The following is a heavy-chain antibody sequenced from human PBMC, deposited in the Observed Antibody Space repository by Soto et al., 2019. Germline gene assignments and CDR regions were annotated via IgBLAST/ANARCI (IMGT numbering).Heavy chain of an antibody. J-gene: IGHJ4*02. V-gene: IGHV3-7*01. CDR3: ARDAPGGYYNY. Sequence: EVQLVESGGGLVQPGGSLRLSCEASGFTFSTYWMYWVRQAPGKGLEWVANIKQDGSEKYYVDSVKGRFTISRDNAKNSLHLQMNSLRVEDTALYYCARDAPGGYYNYWGQGTLVAVSS. D-gene: IGHD2-15*01. CDR2: IKQDGSEK. CDR1: GFTFSTYW.